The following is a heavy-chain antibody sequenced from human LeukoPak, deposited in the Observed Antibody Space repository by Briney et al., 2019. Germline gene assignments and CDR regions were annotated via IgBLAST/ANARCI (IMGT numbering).Heavy chain of an antibody. CDR3: AKDRLWFGEFYGMDV. V-gene: IGHV3-23*01. J-gene: IGHJ6*02. CDR1: GLTFSDYF. Sequence: PGGSLRLSCAASGLTFSDYFMGWIRQAPGKGLEWVSAISGSGGSTYYADSVKGRFTISRDNSKNTLYLQMNSLRAEDTAVYYCAKDRLWFGEFYGMDVWGQGTTVTVSS. D-gene: IGHD3-10*01. CDR2: ISGSGGST.